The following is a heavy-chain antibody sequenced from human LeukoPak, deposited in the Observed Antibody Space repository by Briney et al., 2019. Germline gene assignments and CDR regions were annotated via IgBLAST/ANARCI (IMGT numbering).Heavy chain of an antibody. D-gene: IGHD6-19*01. CDR3: ARDRMQWLATGGPFDY. J-gene: IGHJ4*02. CDR1: GGSISSYY. CDR2: IYYSGST. V-gene: IGHV4-59*12. Sequence: SETLSLTCTVSGGSISSYYWSWIRQPPGKGLEWIGYIYYSGSTNYNPSLKSRVTISVDTSKNQFSLKLSSVTAADTAVYYCARDRMQWLATGGPFDYWGQGTLVTVSS.